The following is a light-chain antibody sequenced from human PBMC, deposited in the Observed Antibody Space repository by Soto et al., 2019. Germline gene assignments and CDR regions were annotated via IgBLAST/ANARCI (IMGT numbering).Light chain of an antibody. CDR3: QQYGSSPLT. V-gene: IGKV3-20*01. CDR2: GAS. Sequence: EIVLTHSPATLSLSPWERATLSCRASQSVRSYLAWYQQKPGQAPRLLIYGASSRATGIPDRFSGSGSGTDFTLTISRLEPEDFAVYYCQQYGSSPLTFGGGTKVDIK. J-gene: IGKJ4*01. CDR1: QSVRSY.